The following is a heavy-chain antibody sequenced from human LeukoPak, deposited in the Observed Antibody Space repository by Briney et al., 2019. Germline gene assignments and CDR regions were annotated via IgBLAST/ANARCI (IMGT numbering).Heavy chain of an antibody. CDR2: INHHGDT. J-gene: IGHJ4*03. CDR1: GGSFSSYY. V-gene: IGHV4-34*01. D-gene: IGHD1-1*01. Sequence: SETLSLTCAVYGGSFSSYYWSWIRQSPGKGLEWIAEINHHGDTNYNPSVKSRVTISVDTSKNQFSLKVPSLTAADTAVYYCARGPTISETGYFDYWGQGTLVTVSS. CDR3: ARGPTISETGYFDY.